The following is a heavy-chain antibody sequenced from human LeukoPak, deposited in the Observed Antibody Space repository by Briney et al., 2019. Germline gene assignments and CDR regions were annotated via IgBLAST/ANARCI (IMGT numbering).Heavy chain of an antibody. Sequence: GESLKISCKGSGDSFTNYWIGWVRQMPGKGLEWMGIIFPGDSDTRYSPSFQGQVTISADKSISTAYLQWSSLKASDTAMYYCATQYSTDAFDIWGQGTMVTVSS. D-gene: IGHD4-11*01. CDR3: ATQYSTDAFDI. J-gene: IGHJ3*02. CDR1: GDSFTNYW. CDR2: IFPGDSDT. V-gene: IGHV5-51*01.